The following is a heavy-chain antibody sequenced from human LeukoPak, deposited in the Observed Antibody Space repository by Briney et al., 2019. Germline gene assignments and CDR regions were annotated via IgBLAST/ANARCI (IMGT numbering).Heavy chain of an antibody. V-gene: IGHV3-23*01. CDR3: ASGGGWHTDFDY. Sequence: PPGGSLRLSCAASGFTFSSYAMSWVRQAPGKGLEWVSAISGSGGSTYYADSVKGRFTISRDNSKNTLYLQMNSLRAEDTAVYYSASGGGWHTDFDYWGQGTLVTVSS. CDR2: ISGSGGST. J-gene: IGHJ4*02. D-gene: IGHD5-18*01. CDR1: GFTFSSYA.